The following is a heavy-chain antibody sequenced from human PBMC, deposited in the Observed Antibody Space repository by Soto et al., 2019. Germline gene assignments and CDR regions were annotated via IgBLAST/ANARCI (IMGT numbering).Heavy chain of an antibody. J-gene: IGHJ4*01. V-gene: IGHV3-74*01. CDR2: ITHDGSGT. CDR1: GFIFTNYW. CDR3: GSVFEY. Sequence: EVEVVESGGDLVQPGESLRLSCAASGFIFTNYWMHWVRQVPGRGLVWVSGITHDGSGTKYADSVKGRFTISRDNAKNTVYLQMNSLRPEDTAVYYCGSVFEYWGRGTLVTVSS.